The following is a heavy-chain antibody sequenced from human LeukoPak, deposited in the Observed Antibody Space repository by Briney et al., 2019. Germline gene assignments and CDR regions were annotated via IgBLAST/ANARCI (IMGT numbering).Heavy chain of an antibody. CDR2: ISSSGSTI. D-gene: IGHD1-26*01. Sequence: GGSLRLSCAASGFTFSNAWMSWVRQAPGKGLEWVSYISSSGSTIYYADSVKGRFTISRDNAKNSLYLQMNSLRAEDTAVYYCARVGATTGDAFDIWGQGTMVTVSS. CDR1: GFTFSNAW. J-gene: IGHJ3*02. V-gene: IGHV3-11*04. CDR3: ARVGATTGDAFDI.